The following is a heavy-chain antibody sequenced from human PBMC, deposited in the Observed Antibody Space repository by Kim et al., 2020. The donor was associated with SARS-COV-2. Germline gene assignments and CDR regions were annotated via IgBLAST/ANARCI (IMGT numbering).Heavy chain of an antibody. CDR3: ARESSEMATIFGYYYYYMDV. V-gene: IGHV3-7*01. J-gene: IGHJ6*03. CDR2: IKQDGSEK. Sequence: GGSLRLSCAASGFTFSSYWMSWVRQAPGKGLEWVANIKQDGSEKYYVDSVKGRFTISRDNAKNSLYLQMNSLRAEDTAVYYCARESSEMATIFGYYYYYMDVWGKGTTVTVSS. D-gene: IGHD5-12*01. CDR1: GFTFSSYW.